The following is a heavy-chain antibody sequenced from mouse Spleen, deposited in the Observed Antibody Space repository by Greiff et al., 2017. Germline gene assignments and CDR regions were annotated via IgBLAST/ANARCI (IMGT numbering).Heavy chain of an antibody. V-gene: IGHV1-83*01. D-gene: IGHD1-1*01. Sequence: VQLQQSGPELVKPGASVKMSCKASGYTFTDYYMHWVKQKPGKGLEWIGEIYPGSGNTYYNEKFKGKATLTADTSSSTAYMQLSSLTSEDSAVYFCARYDYDYAMDYWGQGTSVTVSS. CDR1: YTFTDYYM. CDR3: RYDYDYAMDY. J-gene: IGHJ4*01. CDR2: YPGSGNTY.